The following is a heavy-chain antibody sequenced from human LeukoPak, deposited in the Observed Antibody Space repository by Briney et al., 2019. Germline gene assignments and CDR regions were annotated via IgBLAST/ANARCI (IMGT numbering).Heavy chain of an antibody. CDR2: ISSSGYPI. J-gene: IGHJ4*02. Sequence: PGGSLRLSCAASGFTFSSYEMNWVRQAPGKGLEWVSYISSSGYPIYYADSVKGRFTISRDNAKHSLYLQMNSLRAEDTSVYYCARGFGELLYWGQGTLVTVSS. V-gene: IGHV3-48*03. D-gene: IGHD3-10*01. CDR3: ARGFGELLY. CDR1: GFTFSSYE.